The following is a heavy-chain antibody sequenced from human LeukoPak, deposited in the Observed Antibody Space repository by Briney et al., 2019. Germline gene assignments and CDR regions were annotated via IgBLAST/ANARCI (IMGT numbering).Heavy chain of an antibody. V-gene: IGHV3-7*01. CDR2: MKKDGSET. CDR3: GRHRSGSGTYFIDH. CDR1: GFTFRSYS. Sequence: GGSLRLSCGVSGFTFRSYSMIWVRQAPGKGLQWVANMKKDGSETKYVDFVKGRFIISRDNAKNTLYLQMNSLRAEDTAVYYCGRHRSGSGTYFIDHWGQGTLVSVAS. J-gene: IGHJ4*02. D-gene: IGHD3-10*01.